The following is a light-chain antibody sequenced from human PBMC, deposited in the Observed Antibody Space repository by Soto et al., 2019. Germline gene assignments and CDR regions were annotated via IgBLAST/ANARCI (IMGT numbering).Light chain of an antibody. Sequence: DIQMTQSPSTLSASVGDGVTITCRASQNISVWLAWYQQRPGKAPKFLIYDASNLETGVSSRFSGSGSGTEFTLTIRSLQPDDFATYDCQQYDSSSPTFGQGTKREIK. CDR2: DAS. J-gene: IGKJ2*01. V-gene: IGKV1-5*01. CDR1: QNISVW. CDR3: QQYDSSSPT.